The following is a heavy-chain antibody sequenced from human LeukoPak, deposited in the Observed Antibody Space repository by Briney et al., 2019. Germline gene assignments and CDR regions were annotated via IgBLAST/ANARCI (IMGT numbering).Heavy chain of an antibody. CDR3: ARVAVAMMFDY. CDR1: GFTFSDSY. J-gene: IGHJ4*02. Sequence: GGSLRLSCAASGFTFSDSYMSWIRQAPGEGLEWVSYISSSGGSIYYADSVKGRFTISRDNAKKSLYLQMNSLRAEDTAVYYCARVAVAMMFDYWGQGTLVTVSS. CDR2: ISSSGGSI. D-gene: IGHD5-12*01. V-gene: IGHV3-11*01.